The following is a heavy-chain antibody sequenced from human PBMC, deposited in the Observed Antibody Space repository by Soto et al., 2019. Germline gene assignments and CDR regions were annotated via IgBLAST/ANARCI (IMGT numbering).Heavy chain of an antibody. V-gene: IGHV4-30-2*01. D-gene: IGHD6-6*01. CDR2: IYHSGST. Sequence: SETLCLSYSVSGGSSSSGGYSWSCIRQPPGKGLEWIGYIYHSGSTYYNPSLKSRVTISVDRSKTQFSLKLSSVTAADTAVYYCARYSSSSSRRPPGYFDYWGQGTLVTVSS. CDR1: GGSSSSGGYS. J-gene: IGHJ4*02. CDR3: ARYSSSSSRRPPGYFDY.